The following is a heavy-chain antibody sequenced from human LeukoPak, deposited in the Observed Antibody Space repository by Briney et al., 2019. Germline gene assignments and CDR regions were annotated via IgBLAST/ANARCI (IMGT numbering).Heavy chain of an antibody. Sequence: PGGSLRLSCAASGFTFSSYWMHWVRQAPGKGLVWVSRINSDGSSTSYADPVKGRFTISRDNAKNTLYLQMNSLRAEDTAVYYCARDVVEGLGGDYWGQGTLVTVSS. CDR1: GFTFSSYW. V-gene: IGHV3-74*01. CDR3: ARDVVEGLGGDY. D-gene: IGHD3/OR15-3a*01. CDR2: INSDGSST. J-gene: IGHJ4*02.